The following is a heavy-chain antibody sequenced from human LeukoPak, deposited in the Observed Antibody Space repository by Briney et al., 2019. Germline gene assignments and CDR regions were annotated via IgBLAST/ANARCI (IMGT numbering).Heavy chain of an antibody. V-gene: IGHV1-46*01. J-gene: IGHJ5*02. Sequence: ASVKVSCKAFGYTFTGYWMHWVRQAPGQGPEWMGVISPSGGSTIYAQKFQGRVTMTRNTSISTAYMELSSLRSEDTAVYYCARRSYYYGSGSIIWFDPWGQGTLVTVSS. D-gene: IGHD3-10*01. CDR1: GYTFTGYW. CDR3: ARRSYYYGSGSIIWFDP. CDR2: ISPSGGST.